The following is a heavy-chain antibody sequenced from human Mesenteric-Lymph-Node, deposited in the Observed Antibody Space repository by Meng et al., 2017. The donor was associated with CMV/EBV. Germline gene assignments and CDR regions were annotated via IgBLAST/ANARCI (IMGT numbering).Heavy chain of an antibody. J-gene: IGHJ6*01. CDR3: ARGNVAQPPPNGMDV. Sequence: GESLKISCAASEFTFSTYWMSWVRQAPGKGLEWVANIKQDGSEKYYVDSVKGRFTISRDNAKNSLYLQMNSLRAEDTAVYYCARGNVAQPPPNGMDVWGQGTTVTVYS. CDR1: EFTFSTYW. CDR2: IKQDGSEK. V-gene: IGHV3-7*01. D-gene: IGHD1/OR15-1a*01.